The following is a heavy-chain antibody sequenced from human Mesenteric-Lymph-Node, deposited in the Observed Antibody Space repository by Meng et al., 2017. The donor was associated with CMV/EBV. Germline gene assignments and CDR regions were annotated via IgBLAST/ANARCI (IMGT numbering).Heavy chain of an antibody. CDR3: ARKISCSSTSCPYGWFDP. V-gene: IGHV4-38-2*02. D-gene: IGHD2-2*01. Sequence: SETLSLTCTVSGFSISGGYYWGWIRQPPGKGLEWIGSIYHSGSAYYSPSLKSRVTISVDTSKNQFSLKLSSVTAADTAIYYCARKISCSSTSCPYGWFDPWGQGTLVTVSS. CDR2: IYHSGSA. J-gene: IGHJ5*02. CDR1: GFSISGGYY.